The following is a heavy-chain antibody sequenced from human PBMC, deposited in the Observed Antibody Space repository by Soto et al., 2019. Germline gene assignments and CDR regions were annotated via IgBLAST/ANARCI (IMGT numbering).Heavy chain of an antibody. J-gene: IGHJ4*02. V-gene: IGHV3-23*01. CDR3: AKGIVAVPPVVSNSGVDY. Sequence: EVQLLESGGGLVQPGGSLRLSCAASGFTFSSYAMSWVRQAPGKGLEWVSAISGSGGSTYYADSVKGRVTIARDNSNRTLYMQMHIPGAKDADVDYRAKGIVAVPPVVSNSGVDYWGQGNLGTVCS. CDR1: GFTFSSYA. CDR2: ISGSGGST. D-gene: IGHD2-15*01.